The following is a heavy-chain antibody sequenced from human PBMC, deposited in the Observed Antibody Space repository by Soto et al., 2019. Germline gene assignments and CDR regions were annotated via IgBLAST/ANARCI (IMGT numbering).Heavy chain of an antibody. Sequence: QVQLVESGGGLVKPGGSLALSCVASGFIFSDYDMSWIRQAQGKRLEWVSYISRTGGTIFFADSVKGRLAISRDNSKNLVSLQLSSLRAEDTALYYCARSRDLATDFESWGQGTLVTVSS. J-gene: IGHJ4*02. CDR1: GFIFSDYD. D-gene: IGHD6-25*01. CDR2: ISRTGGTI. CDR3: ARSRDLATDFES. V-gene: IGHV3-11*01.